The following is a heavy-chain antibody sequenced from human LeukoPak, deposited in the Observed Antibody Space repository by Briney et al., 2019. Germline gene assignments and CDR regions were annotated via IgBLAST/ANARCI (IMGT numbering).Heavy chain of an antibody. J-gene: IGHJ6*02. CDR1: GGTLSSYA. D-gene: IGHD3-3*01. V-gene: IGHV1-69*13. CDR3: ASNYDFWSGYPYYYGMDV. CDR2: IIPIFGTA. Sequence: ASVNVSCKASGGTLSSYAISWVRQAPGQGLEWMGGIIPIFGTANYAQKFQGRVTITADESTSTAYMELSSLRSEDTAVYYCASNYDFWSGYPYYYGMDVWGQGTTVTVSS.